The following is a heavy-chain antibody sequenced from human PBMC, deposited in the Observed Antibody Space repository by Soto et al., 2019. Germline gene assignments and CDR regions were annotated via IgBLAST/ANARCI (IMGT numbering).Heavy chain of an antibody. CDR1: GFTFSSYS. CDR3: ARDPVPRLPYYDFWSGFQYYYYGMDV. Sequence: GGSLRLSCAASGFTFSSYSMNWVRQAPGKGLEWVSYISSSSSTIYYADSVKGRFTISRDNAKNSLYLQMNSLRAEDTAVYYCARDPVPRLPYYDFWSGFQYYYYGMDVWGQGTTVTVSS. CDR2: ISSSSSTI. D-gene: IGHD3-3*01. J-gene: IGHJ6*02. V-gene: IGHV3-48*04.